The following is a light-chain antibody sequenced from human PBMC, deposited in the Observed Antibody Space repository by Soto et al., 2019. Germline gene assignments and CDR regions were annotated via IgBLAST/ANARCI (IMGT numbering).Light chain of an antibody. CDR2: GAS. V-gene: IGKV3-15*01. Sequence: EIVLTQSPAILSASPGERATLSCRASQTVSANLAWYQQKPGQSPGRLIYGASTRATDIPVRFSGSGSGTEFTLTISSLQSEDFAVYYCQQYNIWPPLYTFGQGTKL. J-gene: IGKJ2*01. CDR1: QTVSAN. CDR3: QQYNIWPPLYT.